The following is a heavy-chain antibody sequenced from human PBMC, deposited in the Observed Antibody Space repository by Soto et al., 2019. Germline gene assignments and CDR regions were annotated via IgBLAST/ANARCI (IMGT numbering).Heavy chain of an antibody. Sequence: GESLKISCKGSGYSFTTYWIGWVRQMPGKGLEWMGIIYPGDSDTKYSPPFQGQVTISDDKSINTAYLRWSSLKASDTAMYYCARPRIMGTIYDAFDIWGQGTMVTVSS. J-gene: IGHJ3*02. V-gene: IGHV5-51*01. CDR1: GYSFTTYW. D-gene: IGHD1-26*01. CDR3: ARPRIMGTIYDAFDI. CDR2: IYPGDSDT.